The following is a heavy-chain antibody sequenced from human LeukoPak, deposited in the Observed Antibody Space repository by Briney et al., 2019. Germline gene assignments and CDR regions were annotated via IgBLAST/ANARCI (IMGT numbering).Heavy chain of an antibody. Sequence: ASVKVSCKASGYTFTRYYMHWVRQAPGQGLEGMGWINPNSGGTNYVQKFQGWVTKTRDKSISTAYMELSRLRSADTDVYYCARMMYSRGGYYFDYWGQGTLVTVSS. CDR2: INPNSGGT. CDR3: ARMMYSRGGYYFDY. J-gene: IGHJ4*02. V-gene: IGHV1-2*04. CDR1: GYTFTRYY. D-gene: IGHD6-13*01.